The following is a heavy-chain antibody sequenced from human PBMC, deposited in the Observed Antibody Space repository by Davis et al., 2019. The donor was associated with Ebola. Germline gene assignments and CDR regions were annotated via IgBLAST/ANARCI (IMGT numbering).Heavy chain of an antibody. V-gene: IGHV3-53*01. J-gene: IGHJ4*02. Sequence: GESLKISCAASGFTVRSKYMSWVRQAPGKGLEWVSIIYSGGNTYYADSVKGRFTISRDNSKNTLYLQMNSLRADNTAVYYCARGGSSGWYELGVDYWGQGTLVTVSS. CDR2: IYSGGNT. CDR3: ARGGSSGWYELGVDY. CDR1: GFTVRSKY. D-gene: IGHD6-19*01.